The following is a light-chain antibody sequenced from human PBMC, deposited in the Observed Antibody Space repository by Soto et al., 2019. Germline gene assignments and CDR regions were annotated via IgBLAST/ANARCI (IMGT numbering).Light chain of an antibody. Sequence: EIVMTQSPATLSVSPGERATFSCGASQSVGSNLAWYQQKPGQAPRLLIYAASTRATGIPARFSGSGSGTDFTLTISSLQSEDFAVYYCQQYNRCPLTFGQGTRLENK. J-gene: IGKJ5*01. CDR3: QQYNRCPLT. V-gene: IGKV3-15*01. CDR2: AAS. CDR1: QSVGSN.